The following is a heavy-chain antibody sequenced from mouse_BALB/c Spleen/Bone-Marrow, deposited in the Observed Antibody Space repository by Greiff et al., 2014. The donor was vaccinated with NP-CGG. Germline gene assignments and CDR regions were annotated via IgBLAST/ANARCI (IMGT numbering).Heavy chain of an antibody. Sequence: EVQRVESGGGLVKPGGSLKLSCAASGFTFSSYAMSWVRQTPEKRLEWVATISSGGSYTYYPDSVKGRFTISRDNAKNTLYLQMSSLRSEDTAMYYCARLRDGYSPFAYWGQGTLVTVSA. J-gene: IGHJ3*01. CDR2: ISSGGSYT. CDR3: ARLRDGYSPFAY. D-gene: IGHD2-3*01. CDR1: GFTFSSYA. V-gene: IGHV5-9-3*01.